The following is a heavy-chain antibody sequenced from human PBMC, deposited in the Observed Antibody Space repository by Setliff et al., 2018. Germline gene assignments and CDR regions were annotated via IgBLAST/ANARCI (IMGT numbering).Heavy chain of an antibody. CDR2: ISHDGVHK. Sequence: GGSLRLSCAASGFTFSSHAMHWVRQPPGKGLEWVTVISHDGVHKNYADSVRGRFTMSRDNSKNTLYLQMINLRVEDTAVYYCARDPSGAGAFDIWGQGTMVTVSS. D-gene: IGHD1-26*01. V-gene: IGHV3-30-3*01. J-gene: IGHJ3*02. CDR3: ARDPSGAGAFDI. CDR1: GFTFSSHA.